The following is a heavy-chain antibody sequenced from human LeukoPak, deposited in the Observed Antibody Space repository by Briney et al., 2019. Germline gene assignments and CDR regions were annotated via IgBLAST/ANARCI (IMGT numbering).Heavy chain of an antibody. CDR2: IWYDGSNK. Sequence: GRSLRLSCAASGFTFSSYGMHWVRQAPGKGLEWVAVIWYDGSNKYYADSVKGRFTISRDNSKNTLYLQMNSLRAEDTAVYYCARLKDRYSGHFDYWGQGTLVTVSS. D-gene: IGHD5-12*01. J-gene: IGHJ4*02. V-gene: IGHV3-33*01. CDR3: ARLKDRYSGHFDY. CDR1: GFTFSSYG.